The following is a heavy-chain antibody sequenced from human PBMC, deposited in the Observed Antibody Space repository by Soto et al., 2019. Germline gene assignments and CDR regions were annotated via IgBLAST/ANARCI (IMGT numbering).Heavy chain of an antibody. D-gene: IGHD1-1*01. CDR3: SKNGTTWFAS. CDR1: GYSFHNSG. Sequence: VASVKVSCKTSGYSFHNSGISWVRQAPGQGLEWMGWISVFNGYAHYAQKFQGRVIMTADTLTSTAYMELRGLRSDDTAMYYCSKNGTTWFASWGQGTPVTVSS. J-gene: IGHJ5*01. V-gene: IGHV1-18*01. CDR2: ISVFNGYA.